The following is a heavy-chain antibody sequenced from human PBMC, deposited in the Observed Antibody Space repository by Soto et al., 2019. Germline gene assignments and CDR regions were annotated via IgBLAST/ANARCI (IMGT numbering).Heavy chain of an antibody. V-gene: IGHV4-34*01. CDR2: INHSGST. CDR1: GGSFSGYY. CDR3: ARRGANWFDP. Sequence: PSETLSLTCAVYGGSFSGYYWSWIRQPPGKGLEWIGEINHSGSTNYNPSLKSRVPISVATSKNQFSLKLSPVTAADTDVYYCARRGANWFDPWGQGTLVTVSS. J-gene: IGHJ5*02.